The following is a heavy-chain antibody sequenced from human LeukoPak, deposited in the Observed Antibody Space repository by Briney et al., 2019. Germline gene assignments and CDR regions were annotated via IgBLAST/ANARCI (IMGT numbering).Heavy chain of an antibody. CDR2: TNPNIGST. Sequence: ASVKVSCKASGYTFTGYYIHWVRQAPGQGPEWMGWTNPNIGSTNSAQKFQGRLTMTRDTSISTAYMELSGLRSDDTAMYYCARDTNIPESETFHYWGQGTLVTVSS. CDR3: ARDTNIPESETFHY. J-gene: IGHJ4*02. D-gene: IGHD2-2*02. V-gene: IGHV1-2*02. CDR1: GYTFTGYY.